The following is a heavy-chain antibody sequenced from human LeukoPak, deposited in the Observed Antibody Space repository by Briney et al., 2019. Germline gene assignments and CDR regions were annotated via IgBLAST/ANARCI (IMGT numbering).Heavy chain of an antibody. V-gene: IGHV4-39*01. J-gene: IGHJ4*02. Sequence: PSEALSLTCTVSGDSISSSSYYWGWIRQPPGKGLEWIGSMSYSENTYYSPSLRSRVTISVDTSNNQLSLKLNSVTAADTAVYYCARHLDSGTYYRYFDYWGQGTLVTVTS. D-gene: IGHD1-26*01. CDR3: ARHLDSGTYYRYFDY. CDR2: MSYSENT. CDR1: GDSISSSSYY.